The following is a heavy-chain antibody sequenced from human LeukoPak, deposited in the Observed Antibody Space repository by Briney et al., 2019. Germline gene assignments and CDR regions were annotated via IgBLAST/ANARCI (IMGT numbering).Heavy chain of an antibody. Sequence: GGSLRLSCAASGFTFSSYAMHWVRQAPGKGLEYVSAISSNGGSTYYADSVKGRFTISRDNSKNTLYLQMSSLRAEDTAVYYCVKVAYGDYGEPDYWGQGTLVTVSS. J-gene: IGHJ4*02. CDR2: ISSNGGST. V-gene: IGHV3-64D*06. CDR3: VKVAYGDYGEPDY. D-gene: IGHD4-17*01. CDR1: GFTFSSYA.